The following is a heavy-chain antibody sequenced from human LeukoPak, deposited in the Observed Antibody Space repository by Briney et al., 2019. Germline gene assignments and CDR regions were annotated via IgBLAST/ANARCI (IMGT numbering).Heavy chain of an antibody. CDR3: ARGDDELELVDY. D-gene: IGHD1-7*01. Sequence: GGSLRLSCAASGFTFSSYSMNWVRQAPGKGLEWVSSISSSSSYIYYADSVKGRFTISRDNAKNSLYLQMNSLRAEDTAVYYCARGDDELELVDYWGQGTLVTVSS. J-gene: IGHJ4*02. CDR2: ISSSSSYI. V-gene: IGHV3-21*01. CDR1: GFTFSSYS.